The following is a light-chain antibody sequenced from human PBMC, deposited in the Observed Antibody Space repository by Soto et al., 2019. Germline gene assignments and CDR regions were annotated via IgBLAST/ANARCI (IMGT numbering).Light chain of an antibody. CDR2: DAS. V-gene: IGKV3-11*01. J-gene: IGKJ5*01. Sequence: EIVLTQSPATLSLSPGERATLSCRASQSVSSYLAWYQQKPGQAPRLLIYDASNRATGIPARFSGSGSGTDFTLNIRSLEPEDFAVYYCQQRSNWQVPFGQGTRPEIK. CDR1: QSVSSY. CDR3: QQRSNWQVP.